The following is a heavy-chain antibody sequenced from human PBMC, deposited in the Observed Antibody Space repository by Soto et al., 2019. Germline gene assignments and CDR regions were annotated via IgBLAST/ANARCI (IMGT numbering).Heavy chain of an antibody. CDR1: GGSISGYY. D-gene: IGHD6-13*01. Sequence: SETLSLTGTVSGGSISGYYWRWIRQAPGKGLEYIGYIYYRGSTNYNPSLKSRVTMSVDTSRNQFSLKVNSVTAADTAVYYCARQQLLPFYYSLDVVGQGTTVTVSS. CDR2: IYYRGST. J-gene: IGHJ6*02. CDR3: ARQQLLPFYYSLDV. V-gene: IGHV4-59*01.